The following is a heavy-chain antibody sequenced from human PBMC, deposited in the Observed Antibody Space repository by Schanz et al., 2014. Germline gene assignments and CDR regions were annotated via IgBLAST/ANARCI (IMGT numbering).Heavy chain of an antibody. Sequence: QVQLVQSGAEVKKPGSSMKVSCKASGGTFNSYTINWVRQAPGQGLEWMGRIIPILGIANYAQKFQGRVTITVDRSTSTAYMDLRSLRSEDTAVYYCARDFSAYVGNYFDYWGQGTLVTVSS. J-gene: IGHJ4*02. CDR3: ARDFSAYVGNYFDY. D-gene: IGHD5-12*01. CDR1: GGTFNSYT. V-gene: IGHV1-69*08. CDR2: IIPILGIA.